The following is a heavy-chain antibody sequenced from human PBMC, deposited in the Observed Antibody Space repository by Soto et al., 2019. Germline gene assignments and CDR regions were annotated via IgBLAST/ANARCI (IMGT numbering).Heavy chain of an antibody. CDR3: ARAHFGAPDY. D-gene: IGHD4-17*01. CDR1: GFSLSSRGMC. CDR2: IDWDDDK. J-gene: IGHJ4*02. Sequence: SGPTLVNPTQTLTLTCTFSGFSLSSRGMCVSWIRQPPGKALEWLARIDWDDDKYYSTSLRTRLTISKVTSKNQVVLTMTNMDPVDTATYFCARAHFGAPDYWGQGTLVTVS. V-gene: IGHV2-70*11.